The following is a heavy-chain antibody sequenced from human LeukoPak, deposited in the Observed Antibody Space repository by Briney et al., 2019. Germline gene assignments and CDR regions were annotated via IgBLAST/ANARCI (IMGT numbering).Heavy chain of an antibody. CDR2: ICTSGSA. CDR3: ARGGHSDLDF. Sequence: PESLSLTCTVSRGSLSSYYCSWIRRPAGNVRGWSGRICTSGSANDNPRLKRRGTMSVDPSKNQLSLKLSSVTAADTAVYYCARGGHSDLDFWGEGTLATVS. D-gene: IGHD2-21*01. J-gene: IGHJ4*02. V-gene: IGHV4-4*07. CDR1: RGSLSSYY.